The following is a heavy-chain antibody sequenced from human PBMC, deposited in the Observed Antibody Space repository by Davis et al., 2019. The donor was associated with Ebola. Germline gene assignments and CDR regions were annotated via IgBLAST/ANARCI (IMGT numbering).Heavy chain of an antibody. D-gene: IGHD6-19*01. CDR3: ARDGNGLGY. V-gene: IGHV3-74*01. J-gene: IGHJ4*02. CDR1: GFTFSNYR. Sequence: GESLKISCAASGFTFSNYRMHWVRQAPDKGLVWVSHINSDGISTGYADSVKGRFTISRDNAKNTVYLQMNSLRAEDTAVYYCARDGNGLGYWGQGIPVTVSS. CDR2: INSDGIST.